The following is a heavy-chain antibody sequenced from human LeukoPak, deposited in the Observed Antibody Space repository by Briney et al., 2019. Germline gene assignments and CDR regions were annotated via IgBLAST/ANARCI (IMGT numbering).Heavy chain of an antibody. CDR2: VSGSGGST. CDR1: GFSFSNYA. Sequence: GGSLRLSCVSSGFSFSNYAMSWVRQAPGKGLEWVSSVSGSGGSTHYVDSVKGRFTISRDKTKNTLYLQMNSLRAEDTAVYYCAKDLGVRGVIIGWFDPWGQGTLVTVSS. V-gene: IGHV3-23*01. D-gene: IGHD3-10*01. J-gene: IGHJ5*02. CDR3: AKDLGVRGVIIGWFDP.